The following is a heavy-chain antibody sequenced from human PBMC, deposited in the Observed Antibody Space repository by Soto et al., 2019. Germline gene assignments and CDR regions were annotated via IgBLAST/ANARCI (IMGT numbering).Heavy chain of an antibody. CDR3: ARGSRRQQLVGPFDY. J-gene: IGHJ4*02. CDR2: ISYDGSNK. Sequence: GGSLRLSCAASGFTFSSYAMHWVRQAPGKGLEWVAVISYDGSNKYYADSVKGRFTISRDNSKNTLYLQMNSLRAEDTAVYYCARGSRRQQLVGPFDYWGQGTLVTVSS. D-gene: IGHD6-13*01. V-gene: IGHV3-30-3*01. CDR1: GFTFSSYA.